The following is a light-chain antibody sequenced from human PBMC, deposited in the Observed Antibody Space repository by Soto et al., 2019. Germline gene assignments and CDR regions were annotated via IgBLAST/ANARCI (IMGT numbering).Light chain of an antibody. CDR2: GAS. CDR3: QQYNNWPPDT. Sequence: EIVMTQSPATLSVSPGERATLSCRASQSISSNLVWYQQKPGQAPRLLIYGASTRATGIPARFSGSGSGTDFTLTISSLQSEDFAVYYCQQYNNWPPDTFGPGTKVDIK. J-gene: IGKJ3*01. V-gene: IGKV3-15*01. CDR1: QSISSN.